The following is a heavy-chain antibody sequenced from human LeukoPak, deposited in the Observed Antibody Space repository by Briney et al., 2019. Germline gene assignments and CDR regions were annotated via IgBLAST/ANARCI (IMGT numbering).Heavy chain of an antibody. D-gene: IGHD3-10*01. CDR1: GGSISSSSYY. CDR3: ASGSYYYYMDV. V-gene: IGHV4-39*01. J-gene: IGHJ6*03. Sequence: DPSETLSLTCTVSGGSISSSSYYWGWIRQPPGKGLEWIGSIYYSGSTYYNPSLKSRVTISVDTSKNQFSLKLSSVTAADTAVYYCASGSYYYYMDVWGKGTTVTISS. CDR2: IYYSGST.